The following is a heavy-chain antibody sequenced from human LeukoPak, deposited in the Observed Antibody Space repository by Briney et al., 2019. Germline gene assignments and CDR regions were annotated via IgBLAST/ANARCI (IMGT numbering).Heavy chain of an antibody. V-gene: IGHV4-34*01. CDR3: ARVVGRYYKIDF. J-gene: IGHJ4*02. Sequence: SETLSLTCAVYGGSFSDYYWSWIRQSPGKGLEWIGEIHHSGSTNYKPSLMSRVIISVDTSKNQFSLKLTSVTAADTAVYYCARVVGRYYKIDFWGQGTPVTVSS. CDR1: GGSFSDYY. D-gene: IGHD1-26*01. CDR2: IHHSGST.